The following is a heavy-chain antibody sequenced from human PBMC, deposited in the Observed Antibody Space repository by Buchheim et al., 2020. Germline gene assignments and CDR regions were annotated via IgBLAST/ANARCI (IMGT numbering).Heavy chain of an antibody. CDR2: IKQDGSEK. CDR3: ARGTYSYGF. D-gene: IGHD5-18*01. CDR1: GFSFSTSW. J-gene: IGHJ4*02. V-gene: IGHV3-7*01. Sequence: EVQLVESGGGLVQPGGSLRLSCAASGFSFSTSWMTWVRQAPGKGLEWVANIKQDGSEKYYVVSVKARFTISRDNAKNSLYLQMTSQRAADTAVYYCARGTYSYGFWGQGTL.